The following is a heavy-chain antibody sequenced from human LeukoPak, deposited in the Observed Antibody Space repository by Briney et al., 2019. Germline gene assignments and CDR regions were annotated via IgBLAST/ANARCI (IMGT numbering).Heavy chain of an antibody. CDR1: GFIFSSYS. CDR2: ISSSSSTI. J-gene: IGHJ4*02. Sequence: GGSLRLSCAASGFIFSSYSMNWVRQAPGKGLEWVSYISSSSSTIYYADSVKGRFTISRDNAKNSLYLRMNSLRAEDTAVYYCARSDPLDYWGQGTLVTVSS. CDR3: ARSDPLDY. V-gene: IGHV3-48*04.